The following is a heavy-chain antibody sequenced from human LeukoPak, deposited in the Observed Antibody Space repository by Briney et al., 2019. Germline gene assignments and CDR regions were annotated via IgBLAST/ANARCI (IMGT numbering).Heavy chain of an antibody. CDR3: ARAVAYGIDTGYFDY. CDR1: DRSLNSFY. J-gene: IGHJ4*02. CDR2: IYYSGST. Sequence: SETLSLTCTLSDRSLNSFYWSWIRQPPGKGLEWIGYIYYSGSTNYNPSLKSRFTISVDTSKNQFSLNLNSVTAADTAVYYCARAVAYGIDTGYFDYWGQGTLVTVSS. D-gene: IGHD2-8*02. V-gene: IGHV4-59*01.